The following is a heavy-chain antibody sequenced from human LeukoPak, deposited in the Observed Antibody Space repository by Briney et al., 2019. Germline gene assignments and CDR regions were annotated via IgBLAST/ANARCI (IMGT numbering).Heavy chain of an antibody. CDR2: INPNSGGT. CDR1: GYTFTVYY. D-gene: IGHD1-26*01. V-gene: IGHV1-2*02. J-gene: IGHJ5*02. Sequence: ASVKVSCKASGYTFTVYYMHWVRQAPGQGLEWMGWINPNSGGTNYAQKFQGRVTMTRDTSISTAYMELSRLRSDDTAVYYCAREGGYSGRDNWFDPWGQGTLVTVSS. CDR3: AREGGYSGRDNWFDP.